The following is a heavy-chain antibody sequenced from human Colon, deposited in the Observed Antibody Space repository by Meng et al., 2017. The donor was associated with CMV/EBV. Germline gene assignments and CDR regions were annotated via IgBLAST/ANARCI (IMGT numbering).Heavy chain of an antibody. CDR3: MRDSGRGWCRLDP. CDR2: INTASGIP. CDR1: GDSFTNYA. J-gene: IGHJ5*02. Sequence: CKASGDSFTNYAIHGVRQAHGQSPEWVGGINTASGIPEYSGRFQGRVTITRDTSANTGYMELTRLTSEDTAVYYCMRDSGRGWCRLDPWGQGTLVTVSS. D-gene: IGHD6-19*01. V-gene: IGHV1-3*04.